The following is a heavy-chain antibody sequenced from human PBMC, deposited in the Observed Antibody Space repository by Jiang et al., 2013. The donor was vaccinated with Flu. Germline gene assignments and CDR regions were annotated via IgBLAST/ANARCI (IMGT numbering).Heavy chain of an antibody. D-gene: IGHD3-22*01. CDR1: GYSFTSYW. CDR2: IYPGDSDT. Sequence: SGYSFTSYWIGWVRQMPGKGLEWMGIIYPGDSDTRYSPSFQGQVTISADKSISTAYLQWSSLKASDTAMYYCARNYYDSSGYSGYYYYGMDVWGQGTTVTVSS. V-gene: IGHV5-51*01. CDR3: ARNYYDSSGYSGYYYYGMDV. J-gene: IGHJ6*02.